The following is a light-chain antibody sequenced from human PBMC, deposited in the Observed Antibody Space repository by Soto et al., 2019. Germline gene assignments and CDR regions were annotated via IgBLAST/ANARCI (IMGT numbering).Light chain of an antibody. Sequence: EIVMMQSPATLSVSPGERATLSCRASQSVSSKLAWYQQKPGQAPRLLIYGASTRATGIPARFSGSGSGTEFTLTISSLQSEDFAVYYCQQYNNWPGTFGQGTKVDIK. CDR1: QSVSSK. V-gene: IGKV3-15*01. CDR2: GAS. CDR3: QQYNNWPGT. J-gene: IGKJ1*01.